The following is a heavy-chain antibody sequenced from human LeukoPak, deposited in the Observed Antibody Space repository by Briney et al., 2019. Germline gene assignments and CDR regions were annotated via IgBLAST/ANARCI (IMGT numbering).Heavy chain of an antibody. J-gene: IGHJ6*03. CDR3: ARGSDSYGYPYYYYYYMDV. V-gene: IGHV4-39*07. CDR1: GGSISSSSYY. Sequence: PSETLSLTCTVSGGSISSSSYYWGWIRQPPGKGLEWIGSIYYSGSTYYNPSLRSRVSISVDTSRNEVSLRLTSVTAADTAVYYCARGSDSYGYPYYYYYYMDVWGEGTTVAVSS. CDR2: IYYSGST. D-gene: IGHD5-18*01.